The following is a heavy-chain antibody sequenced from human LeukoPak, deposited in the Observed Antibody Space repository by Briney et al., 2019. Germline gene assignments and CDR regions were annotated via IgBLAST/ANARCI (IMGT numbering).Heavy chain of an antibody. J-gene: IGHJ3*02. CDR2: IYYSGNT. CDR1: GGLISSYY. D-gene: IGHD1-26*01. Sequence: SDTLALTCTVSGGLISSYYWSWIREPPGKGLEGVGYIYYSGNTNYNTSVKRRSTISVDTFQNQFSLKLTPVDAAGTGAYYCTRGAVGSTPPGAFDIWGQGTMVTVSS. CDR3: TRGAVGSTPPGAFDI. V-gene: IGHV4-59*07.